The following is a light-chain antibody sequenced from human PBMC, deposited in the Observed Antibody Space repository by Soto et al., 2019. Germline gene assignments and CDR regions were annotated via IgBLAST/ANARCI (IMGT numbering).Light chain of an antibody. Sequence: EILLTQSPGTLSFSPGERATLSCRASQSVSSSYLAWYQQKPGQAPRLLIYGASSRATGIPDRFSGSGSGTDFTLTISRLEPEDFAVYYCQQYGSSPLTFGPGTKVDI. CDR1: QSVSSSY. V-gene: IGKV3-20*01. CDR3: QQYGSSPLT. J-gene: IGKJ3*01. CDR2: GAS.